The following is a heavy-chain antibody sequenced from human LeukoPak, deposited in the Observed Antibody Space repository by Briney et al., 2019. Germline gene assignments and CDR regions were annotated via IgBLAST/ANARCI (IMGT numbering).Heavy chain of an antibody. CDR2: IYHSEST. CDR1: GYSISSGYY. Sequence: SETLSLTCTVSGYSISSGYYWGWIRQPPGKGLEWIGSIYHSESTYYNPSLKSRVTISVDTSKNQFSLKLSSVTAADTAVYYCARDRYYYDSSGYPDYWGQGTLVTVSS. V-gene: IGHV4-38-2*02. D-gene: IGHD3-22*01. J-gene: IGHJ4*02. CDR3: ARDRYYYDSSGYPDY.